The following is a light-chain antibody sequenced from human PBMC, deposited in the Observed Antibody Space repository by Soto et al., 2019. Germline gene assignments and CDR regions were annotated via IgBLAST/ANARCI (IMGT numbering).Light chain of an antibody. CDR2: KNN. CDR1: SYNVGKNL. V-gene: IGLV1-47*01. J-gene: IGLJ1*01. CDR3: KSYAGSNTYV. Sequence: QSVLTQPPSASGTPGQRVTISCSGGSYNVGKNLVYWYQQRPGTAPKLIIFKNNQRPSGVPDRFSGSKSGNTASLTVSGLQAADEADYFCKSYAGSNTYVFGSGTKVTVL.